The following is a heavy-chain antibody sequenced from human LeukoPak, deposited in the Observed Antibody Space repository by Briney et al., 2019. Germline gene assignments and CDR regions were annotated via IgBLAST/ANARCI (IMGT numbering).Heavy chain of an antibody. CDR1: GFTVSSNY. CDR2: IYSGGST. J-gene: IGHJ4*02. CDR3: ARVALSGYYYMDY. V-gene: IGHV3-66*02. Sequence: GGSLRLSCAASGFTVSSNYMSWVRQAPGKGLEWVSVIYSGGSTYYAGSVKGRFTISRDNSKNTLYLQMNSLRAEDTAVYYCARVALSGYYYMDYWGQGTLVTVSS. D-gene: IGHD3-3*01.